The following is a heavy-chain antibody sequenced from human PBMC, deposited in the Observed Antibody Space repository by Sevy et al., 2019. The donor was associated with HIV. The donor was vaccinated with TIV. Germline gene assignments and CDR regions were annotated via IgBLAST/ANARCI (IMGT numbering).Heavy chain of an antibody. Sequence: ASVKVSCKASGYTFTSYGISWVRQAPGQGLEWMGWISAYNGNTNYAQKLQGRVTMTTDTSTSTAYMELRSLRSDDTAVYYCARVSVEMATILRVLSPGASVDYWGQGTLVTVSS. CDR2: ISAYNGNT. CDR1: GYTFTSYG. V-gene: IGHV1-18*01. D-gene: IGHD5-12*01. J-gene: IGHJ4*02. CDR3: ARVSVEMATILRVLSPGASVDY.